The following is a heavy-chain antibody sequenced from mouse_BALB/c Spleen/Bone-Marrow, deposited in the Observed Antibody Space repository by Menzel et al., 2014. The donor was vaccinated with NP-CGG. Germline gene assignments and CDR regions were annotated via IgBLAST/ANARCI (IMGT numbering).Heavy chain of an antibody. V-gene: IGHV14-3*02. Sequence: VQLQQSGAELVKPGASVKLSCTASGFNIKDTYMHWVKQRPEQGLEWIGRIDPANGNTKYDPKFQGKATITADTSSNTAYLQLSSLISEDTAVYYCAPYYYGSSSFAYWGQGTLVTVSA. CDR3: APYYYGSSSFAY. CDR1: GFNIKDTY. D-gene: IGHD1-1*01. CDR2: IDPANGNT. J-gene: IGHJ3*01.